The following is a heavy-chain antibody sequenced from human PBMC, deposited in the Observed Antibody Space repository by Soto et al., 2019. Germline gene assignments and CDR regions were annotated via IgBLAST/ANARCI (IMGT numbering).Heavy chain of an antibody. V-gene: IGHV3-23*01. CDR3: PRATTVTDY. CDR1: GFTFRAFA. CDR2: LTPGGETT. Sequence: GGSLRLSCAASGFTFRAFAMTWVRQAPGKGLEWVSALTPGGETTYYIDSVKGRFTISRDNPKNTLFLQMNSLTAADTAVYYCPRATTVTDYSGQGTLVTVSS. J-gene: IGHJ4*02. D-gene: IGHD4-17*01.